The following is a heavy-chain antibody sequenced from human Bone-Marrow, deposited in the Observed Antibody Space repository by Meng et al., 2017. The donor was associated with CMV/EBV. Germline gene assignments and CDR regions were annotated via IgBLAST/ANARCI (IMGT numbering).Heavy chain of an antibody. CDR1: GLTFSSYA. V-gene: IGHV3-23*01. D-gene: IGHD5-24*01. J-gene: IGHJ4*02. Sequence: GGSLRLSCAASGLTFSSYAMSWVRQAPGKGLEWVSAISGSGGSTYYADSVKGRFTISRDNSKNTLYLQMNSLRAEDTAVYYCAKDRAATIHFDYWGQGTLVTVSS. CDR3: AKDRAATIHFDY. CDR2: ISGSGGST.